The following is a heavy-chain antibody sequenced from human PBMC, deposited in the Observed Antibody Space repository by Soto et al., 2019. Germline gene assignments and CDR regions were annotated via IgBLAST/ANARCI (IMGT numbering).Heavy chain of an antibody. CDR2: MNPNRGNT. CDR1: GYTFTRSD. J-gene: IGHJ3*02. Sequence: SAKICCKASGYTFTRSDINSVRQATGQGTEWMGWMNPNRGNTGYAQKFQGRVTMTRNTSISTAYMVVSSLRSEDTAVYYCARVMRGGVWVDYGGGIDAVDIWGQGTRVPFS. D-gene: IGHD3-10*01. V-gene: IGHV1-8*01. CDR3: ARVMRGGVWVDYGGGIDAVDI.